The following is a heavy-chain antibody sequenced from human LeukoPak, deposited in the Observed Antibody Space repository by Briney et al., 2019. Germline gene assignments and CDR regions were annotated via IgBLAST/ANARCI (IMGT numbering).Heavy chain of an antibody. V-gene: IGHV3-74*01. Sequence: PGGSLRLSCVASGFTFSTCWMHWVRQAPGKGLLWVSRLSGDGSSTRFADSLKGRLTISRDNARNTLYLQMNSLRAEDTAVYFCARAPTTVPNLLDNWGQGTLVTVSS. D-gene: IGHD4-17*01. CDR1: GFTFSTCW. J-gene: IGHJ4*02. CDR2: LSGDGSST. CDR3: ARAPTTVPNLLDN.